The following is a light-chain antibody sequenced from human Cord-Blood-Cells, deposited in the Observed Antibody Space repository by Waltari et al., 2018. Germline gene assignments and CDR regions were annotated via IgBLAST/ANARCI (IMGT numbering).Light chain of an antibody. Sequence: QLVLTQSPSASASLGASVKLTCTLSSGHSSYAIAWHQQQPEKGPRYLMKLNSDGSHSKGDGIPDRFSGSSSGAERYLTISSLQSEDEADYYCQTWGTGIHWVSGGGTKLTVL. CDR1: SGHSSYA. CDR3: QTWGTGIHWV. J-gene: IGLJ3*02. CDR2: LNSDGSH. V-gene: IGLV4-69*01.